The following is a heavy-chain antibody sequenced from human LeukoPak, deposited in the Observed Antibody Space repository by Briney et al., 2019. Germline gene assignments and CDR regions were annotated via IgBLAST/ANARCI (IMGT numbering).Heavy chain of an antibody. CDR1: GGSFSGYY. D-gene: IGHD6-13*01. J-gene: IGHJ5*02. Sequence: SETLSLTCAVYGGSFSGYYWSWIRQPPGKGLEWIGEINHSGSTNYNPSLKSRVTISVDTTKNQFSLKLSSVTAAATAVYYCARGRVWFDPWGQGTLVTVSS. CDR2: INHSGST. V-gene: IGHV4-34*01. CDR3: ARGRVWFDP.